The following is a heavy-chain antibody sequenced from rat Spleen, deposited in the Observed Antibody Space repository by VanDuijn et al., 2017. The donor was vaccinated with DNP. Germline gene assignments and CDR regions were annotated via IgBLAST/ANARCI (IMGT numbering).Heavy chain of an antibody. CDR2: ISTSGGST. V-gene: IGHV5-19*01. J-gene: IGHJ2*01. CDR1: GFTFSNYG. Sequence: EVQLVESGGGLVQPGRSLKLSCAASGFTFSNYGMHWIRQAPTKGLEWVATISTSGGSTYYRDSVKGRFTISRDNAKSTLYLQMDSLRSEDTATYYCTTDLRRGYWGQGVMVTVSS. CDR3: TTDLRRGY. D-gene: IGHD1-11*01.